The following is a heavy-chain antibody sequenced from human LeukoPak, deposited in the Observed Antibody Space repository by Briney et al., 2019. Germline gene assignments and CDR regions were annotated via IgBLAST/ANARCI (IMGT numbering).Heavy chain of an antibody. CDR2: INHSGST. CDR1: GGSFSGYY. Sequence: SETLSLTCAVYGGSFSGYYWSWLRQPPGKGLEWIGEINHSGSTNYNPSLKSRVTISVDTSKNQFSLKLSSVTAADTAVYYCARGGRSYYYYYGMDVWGQGTTVTVSS. CDR3: ARGGRSYYYYYGMDV. D-gene: IGHD4-17*01. V-gene: IGHV4-34*01. J-gene: IGHJ6*02.